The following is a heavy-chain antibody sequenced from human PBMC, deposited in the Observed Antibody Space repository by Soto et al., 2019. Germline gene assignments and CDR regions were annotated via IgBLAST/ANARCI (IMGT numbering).Heavy chain of an antibody. V-gene: IGHV1-18*01. CDR2: ISAYNGNI. J-gene: IGHJ4*02. D-gene: IGHD3-9*01. CDR3: ARVHDMLTGWKFTL. CDR1: GYDFTNYG. Sequence: QVRLGQSGAEVKKPGASVKVSCKTYGYDFTNYGINWVRQAPGQGLEWMGWISAYNGNIVYAQNFRGRATLTTDTSTGSAYMELRSLRSDDTAVYYGARVHDMLTGWKFTLWGPGTLVTVSS.